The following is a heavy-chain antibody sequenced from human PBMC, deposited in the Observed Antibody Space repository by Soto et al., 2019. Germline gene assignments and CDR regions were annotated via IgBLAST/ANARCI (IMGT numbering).Heavy chain of an antibody. V-gene: IGHV4-34*01. J-gene: IGHJ4*02. CDR3: ARGGGHYDYVWGSYRSPYYFDY. CDR2: INHSGST. D-gene: IGHD3-16*02. Sequence: NLSLTCAVYGGSFSGYYWSWIRQPPGKGLEWIGEINHSGSTNYNPSLKSRVTISVDTSKNQFSLKLSSVTAADTAVYYCARGGGHYDYVWGSYRSPYYFDYWGQGTLVTVSS. CDR1: GGSFSGYY.